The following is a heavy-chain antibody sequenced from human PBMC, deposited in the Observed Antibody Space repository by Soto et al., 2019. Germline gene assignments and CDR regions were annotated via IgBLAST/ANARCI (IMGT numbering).Heavy chain of an antibody. J-gene: IGHJ6*02. CDR1: RFTFSSYA. CDR3: AKDQGAYCGGDCYSWYYYYGMDV. D-gene: IGHD2-21*02. V-gene: IGHV3-23*01. CDR2: ISGSGGST. Sequence: PGGSLRLSCAASRFTFSSYAMSWVRQAPGKGLEWVSAISGSGGSTYYADSVKGRFTISRDNSKNTLYLQMNSLRAEDTAVYYCAKDQGAYCGGDCYSWYYYYGMDVWGQGTTVTVSS.